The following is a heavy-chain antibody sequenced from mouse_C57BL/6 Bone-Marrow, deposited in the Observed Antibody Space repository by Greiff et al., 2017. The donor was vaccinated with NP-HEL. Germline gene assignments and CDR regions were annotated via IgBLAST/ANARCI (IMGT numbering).Heavy chain of an antibody. CDR2: INPSTGGT. J-gene: IGHJ2*01. CDR1: GYSFTGYY. Sequence: EVQGVESGPELVKPGASVKISCKASGYSFTGYYMNWVKQSPEKSLEWIGEINPSTGGTTYNQKFKAKATLTVDKSSSTAYMQLKSLTSEDSAVYYCARRLFDYWGQGTTLTVSS. V-gene: IGHV1-42*01. CDR3: ARRLFDY.